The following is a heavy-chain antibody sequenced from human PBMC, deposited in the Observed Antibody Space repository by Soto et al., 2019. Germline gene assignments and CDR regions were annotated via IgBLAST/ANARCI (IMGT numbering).Heavy chain of an antibody. Sequence: QVQLVASGGGVVQPGRSLRLSCAASGFTFSSYAMHWVRQAPGKGLEWVAVISYDGGNKYYADSVKGRFTISRDNSKNXXYLQMNGLRAEDTAVYYCASAGVRYITRPWSLVVYWGQGTLVTVSS. J-gene: IGHJ4*02. D-gene: IGHD2-8*01. V-gene: IGHV3-30-3*01. CDR3: ASAGVRYITRPWSLVVY. CDR2: ISYDGGNK. CDR1: GFTFSSYA.